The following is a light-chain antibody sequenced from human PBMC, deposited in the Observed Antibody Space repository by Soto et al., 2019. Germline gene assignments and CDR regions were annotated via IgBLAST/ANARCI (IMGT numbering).Light chain of an antibody. CDR1: QSISSY. CDR2: AAS. V-gene: IGKV1-39*01. J-gene: IGKJ1*01. Sequence: GGRVTITCRASQSISSYLNWYQQKPGKAPKLLIYAASSLQSGVPSRFSGSGSGTDFTLTISSLQPEDFATYYCQQSYSTPPWTFGQGTKVDIK. CDR3: QQSYSTPPWT.